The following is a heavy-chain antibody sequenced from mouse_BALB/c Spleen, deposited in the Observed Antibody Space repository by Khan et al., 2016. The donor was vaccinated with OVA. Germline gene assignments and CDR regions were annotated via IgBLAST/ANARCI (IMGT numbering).Heavy chain of an antibody. D-gene: IGHD4-1*01. CDR2: IYPGSGNT. V-gene: IGHV1-84*02. Sequence: LQQSGPELVKPGASVKISCKASGYTFTDYYINWVKQKPGQGLEWIGWIYPGSGNTKYNEKFKGKATLTVDTSSSTAYMQFSSLTSEDTVVYCCARATGTYAMDYWGQGTSVTVSS. CDR1: GYTFTDYY. J-gene: IGHJ4*01. CDR3: ARATGTYAMDY.